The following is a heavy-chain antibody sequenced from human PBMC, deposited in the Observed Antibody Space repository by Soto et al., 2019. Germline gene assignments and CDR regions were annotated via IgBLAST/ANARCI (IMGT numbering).Heavy chain of an antibody. Sequence: PSETLSLTCAISGDSVSGNSAAWNWIRQSPSRGLEWLGRTYYRSRWYNDYAVSVKSRITVTPDTSKNQFSLHLNSVTPEDTAVYYCAREFPYYVGRGSYLDYWGRGALVTVSS. CDR2: TYYRSRWYN. J-gene: IGHJ4*01. D-gene: IGHD3-16*01. CDR1: GDSVSGNSAA. V-gene: IGHV6-1*01. CDR3: AREFPYYVGRGSYLDY.